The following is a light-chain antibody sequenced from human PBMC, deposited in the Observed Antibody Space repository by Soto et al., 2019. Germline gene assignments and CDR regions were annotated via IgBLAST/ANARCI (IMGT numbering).Light chain of an antibody. Sequence: EIVMTQSPGPLSVSPGERATLSCRASESVSSNLAWYHQKPGQAPSLLIYGASTRAAGVPVRFSGSGSGTEFTLTISSLQSEDFAVYYCQQYNYWPRTFGQGTKVEIK. CDR2: GAS. J-gene: IGKJ1*01. CDR1: ESVSSN. V-gene: IGKV3-15*01. CDR3: QQYNYWPRT.